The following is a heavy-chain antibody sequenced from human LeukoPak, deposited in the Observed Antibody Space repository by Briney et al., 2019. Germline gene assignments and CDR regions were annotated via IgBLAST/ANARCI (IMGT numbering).Heavy chain of an antibody. CDR2: IYYSGST. D-gene: IGHD4-17*01. CDR1: GGSISSGGYY. J-gene: IGHJ4*02. CDR3: ARGAGYGDLPCHY. V-gene: IGHV4-31*03. Sequence: SQTLSLTCTVSGGSISSGGYYWSWIRQPPGKGLEWIGYIYYSGSTYYNPSLKSRVTISVDTSKNQFSLKLSSVTAADTAVYYCARGAGYGDLPCHYWGQGTLVTVSS.